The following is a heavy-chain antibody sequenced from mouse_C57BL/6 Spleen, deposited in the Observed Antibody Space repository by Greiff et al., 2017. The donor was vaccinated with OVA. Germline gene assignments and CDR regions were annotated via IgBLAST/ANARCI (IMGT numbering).Heavy chain of an antibody. Sequence: EVQLVESEGGLVQPGSSMKLSCTASGFTFSDYYMAWVRQGPEKGLEWVANINYDGSSTYYLDSLKSRFIISRDNTQNILYLQMSSLKSEDTATYYCAEESNWYFDVWGTGTTVTVSS. CDR2: INYDGSST. D-gene: IGHD5-1*01. V-gene: IGHV5-16*01. J-gene: IGHJ1*03. CDR3: AEESNWYFDV. CDR1: GFTFSDYY.